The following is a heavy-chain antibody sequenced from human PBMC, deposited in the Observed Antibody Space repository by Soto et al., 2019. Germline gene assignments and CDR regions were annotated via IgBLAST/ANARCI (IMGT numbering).Heavy chain of an antibody. J-gene: IGHJ4*02. V-gene: IGHV4-61*01. CDR3: ARLITYYYDSIGNYLGH. D-gene: IGHD3-22*01. CDR1: GGSVSSGSYY. CDR2: IYYSGST. Sequence: SETLSLTCTVSGGSVSSGSYYWSWIRQPPGKGLEWIGYIYYSGSTNYNPSLKSRVTISVDTSKNQFSLKLSSVTAADTAVYYCARLITYYYDSIGNYLGHWGQGTLVTVSS.